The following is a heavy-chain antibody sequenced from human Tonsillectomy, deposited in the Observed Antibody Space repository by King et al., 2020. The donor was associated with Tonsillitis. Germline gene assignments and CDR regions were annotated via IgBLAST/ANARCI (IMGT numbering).Heavy chain of an antibody. CDR2: IRGRGGST. V-gene: IGHV3-23*04. CDR3: AKELGDEVGDGFDI. Sequence: VQLVESGGGLVQPGGSLRLSCAASGLPFNNYAMSWVRQPPGKGLEWVSAIRGRGGSTYYADSVKGRFTISRDNSKNTQYRQMNSLRVEDTAVYYCAKELGDEVGDGFDIWGQGTMVTVSS. J-gene: IGHJ3*02. D-gene: IGHD1-26*01. CDR1: GLPFNNYA.